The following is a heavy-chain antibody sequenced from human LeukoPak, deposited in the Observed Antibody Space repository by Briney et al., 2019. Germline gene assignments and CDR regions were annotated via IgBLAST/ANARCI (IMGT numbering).Heavy chain of an antibody. D-gene: IGHD2-15*01. CDR3: ARDRDCSGGSCYSTLFDY. Sequence: GGSLRLSCAASGFTFSSYAMHWARQAPGKGLEWVAVISYDGSNKYYADSVKGRFTISRDNSKNTLYLQMNSLRAEDTAVYYCARDRDCSGGSCYSTLFDYWGQGTLVTVSS. CDR1: GFTFSSYA. J-gene: IGHJ4*02. V-gene: IGHV3-30-3*01. CDR2: ISYDGSNK.